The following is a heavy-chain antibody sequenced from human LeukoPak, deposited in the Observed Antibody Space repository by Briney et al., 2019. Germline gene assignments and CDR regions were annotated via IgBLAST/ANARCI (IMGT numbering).Heavy chain of an antibody. J-gene: IGHJ4*02. CDR2: INHSGST. Sequence: SETLSLTCAVYGGSFSGYYWSWIRQPPGKGLEWIGEINHSGSTNYNPSLKSRVTISVDTSKNQFSLKLSSVTAADTAVYYCARGLVAVAGRGGYGYWSQGTLVTVSS. V-gene: IGHV4-34*01. D-gene: IGHD6-19*01. CDR1: GGSFSGYY. CDR3: ARGLVAVAGRGGYGY.